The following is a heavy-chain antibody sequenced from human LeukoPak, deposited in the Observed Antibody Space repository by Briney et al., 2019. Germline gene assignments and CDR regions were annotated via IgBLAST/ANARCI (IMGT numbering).Heavy chain of an antibody. J-gene: IGHJ4*02. Sequence: GGSLRLSCAASGFTFSSYAMHWVRQAPGKGLEWVAVISYDGSNKYYADSVKGRFTISRDNSKNTLYLQMNSLRAEDTAVYYCARDTRSYLDYWGQGTLVTVSS. V-gene: IGHV3-30*04. CDR2: ISYDGSNK. CDR3: ARDTRSYLDY. D-gene: IGHD2-15*01. CDR1: GFTFSSYA.